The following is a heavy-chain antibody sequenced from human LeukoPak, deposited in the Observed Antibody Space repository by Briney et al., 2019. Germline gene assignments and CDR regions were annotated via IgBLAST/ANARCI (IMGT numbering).Heavy chain of an antibody. V-gene: IGHV3-23*01. CDR1: DFTFSSYA. CDR2: ISAGGGGGDAT. J-gene: IGHJ4*02. D-gene: IGHD6-19*01. CDR3: AKDRGMAVASSKVGFDY. Sequence: GGSLTLSCAASDFTFSSYAMSWVRQAPATGMQWVSGISAGGGGGDATYYGDSVKGRFTISRDNSKRKLYLQMNSLRPEDTDVYYCAKDRGMAVASSKVGFDYWGPGTLVTVSS.